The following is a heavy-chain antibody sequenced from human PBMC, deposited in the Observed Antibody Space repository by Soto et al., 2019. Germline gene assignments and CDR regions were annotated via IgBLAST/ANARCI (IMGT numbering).Heavy chain of an antibody. CDR2: INPSGGDT. Sequence: QVQLVQSGAEVMKPGASVKVSCKASGDTSTSHYIHWVRQAPGQGLEWMGRINPSGGDTTYAHDFXXRVAMTRDTSTSTVYMDLSSLRSEDTAVYYCSSRVKGDFDVWGQGTTVIVS. J-gene: IGHJ6*01. CDR3: SSRVKGDFDV. D-gene: IGHD3-3*01. CDR1: GDTSTSHY. V-gene: IGHV1-46*03.